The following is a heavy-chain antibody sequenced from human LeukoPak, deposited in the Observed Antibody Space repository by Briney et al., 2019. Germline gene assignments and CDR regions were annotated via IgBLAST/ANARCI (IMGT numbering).Heavy chain of an antibody. D-gene: IGHD3-22*01. CDR1: GGSINSYY. J-gene: IGHJ3*01. V-gene: IGHV4-59*01. Sequence: SETLSLTCTVSGGSINSYYWSWIRQPPGKGLEWIGYIYYSGGTNYNPSLKSRVTISADMSKNHFSLKLTSVTAADTAVYFCARAGDSSAYYFSGNAFDVWGQGTMVTVSS. CDR3: ARAGDSSAYYFSGNAFDV. CDR2: IYYSGGT.